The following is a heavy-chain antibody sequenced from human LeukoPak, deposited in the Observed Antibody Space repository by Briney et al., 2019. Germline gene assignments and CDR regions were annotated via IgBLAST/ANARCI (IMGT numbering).Heavy chain of an antibody. CDR1: GYTFTGYY. CDR2: INPNSGGT. Sequence: ASVTVSCKASGYTFTGYYMHWVRQAPGQGLEWMGRINPNSGGTNYAQKFQGRVTMTRDMSISTAYMELSRLRSDDTAVYYCARGDYGDYELAFDIWGQGTMVTVSS. V-gene: IGHV1-2*06. D-gene: IGHD4-17*01. J-gene: IGHJ3*02. CDR3: ARGDYGDYELAFDI.